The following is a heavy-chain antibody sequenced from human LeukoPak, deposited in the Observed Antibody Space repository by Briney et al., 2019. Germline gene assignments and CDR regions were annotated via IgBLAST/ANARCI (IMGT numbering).Heavy chain of an antibody. CDR2: IYYSGST. CDR3: ARSYYYDYRQIDY. J-gene: IGHJ4*02. CDR1: GDSISTSSYY. D-gene: IGHD3-22*01. Sequence: SETLSLTCTVSGDSISTSSYYWGWIRQPPGKGLEWLGSIYYSGSTYYNPSLKSRVTISVDTSKNQFSLNLHSVTAADTAVFYCARSYYYDYRQIDYWGQGTLVTVS. V-gene: IGHV4-39*01.